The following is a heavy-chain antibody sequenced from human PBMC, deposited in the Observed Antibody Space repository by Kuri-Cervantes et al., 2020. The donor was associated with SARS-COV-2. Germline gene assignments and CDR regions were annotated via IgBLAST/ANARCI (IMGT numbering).Heavy chain of an antibody. Sequence: GPLRLPCAAYDASFSGYYCSWTRQPPGRGLEWIGEINHSGSTNYNPSLKSRVTISVDTAKNQFSLKMSSVTAADTAVYYCATSLITMVRGVMNFRFDPWGQGTLVTVSS. CDR2: INHSGST. J-gene: IGHJ5*02. CDR1: DASFSGYY. CDR3: ATSLITMVRGVMNFRFDP. V-gene: IGHV4-34*01. D-gene: IGHD3-10*01.